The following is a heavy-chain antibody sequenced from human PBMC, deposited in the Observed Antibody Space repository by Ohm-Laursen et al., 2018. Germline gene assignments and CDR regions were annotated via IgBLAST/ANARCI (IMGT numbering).Heavy chain of an antibody. CDR1: GGSISSYY. V-gene: IGHV4-59*12. CDR3: AKAGGAQWLVQYFQH. J-gene: IGHJ1*01. D-gene: IGHD6-19*01. CDR2: IYYSGST. Sequence: GTLSLTCTVSGGSISSYYWSWIRQPPGKGLEWIGYIYYSGSTNYNPSLKSRVTISVDTSKNQFSLQLNSVTPEDTAVYYCAKAGGAQWLVQYFQHWGQGTLVTVSS.